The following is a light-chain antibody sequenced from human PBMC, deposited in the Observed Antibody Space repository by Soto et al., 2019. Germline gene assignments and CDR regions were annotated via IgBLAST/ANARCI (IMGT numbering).Light chain of an antibody. Sequence: EIVLKQSPGTLSLSPGERATLSCRASQSVNNNYLAWYQQKPGQAPRLLIYGASNRATGIPDRFSGSESGTDFTLTISRLEPEDFAVYHCQQYSSSPWTFGQGTKVEIK. CDR1: QSVNNNY. CDR2: GAS. V-gene: IGKV3-20*01. CDR3: QQYSSSPWT. J-gene: IGKJ1*01.